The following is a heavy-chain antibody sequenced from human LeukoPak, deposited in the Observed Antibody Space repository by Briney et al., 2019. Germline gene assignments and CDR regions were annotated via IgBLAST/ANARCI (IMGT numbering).Heavy chain of an antibody. J-gene: IGHJ4*02. CDR1: GFTFSSYS. CDR2: ISSSSSYI. Sequence: GGSLRLSCAASGFTFSSYSMNWVRQAPGKGLEGVSSISSSSSYIYYADSVKGRFTISRDNAKNSLYLQMNSLRAEDTAVYYCARYCGGDCYQYYFDYWGQGTLVTVSS. V-gene: IGHV3-21*01. CDR3: ARYCGGDCYQYYFDY. D-gene: IGHD2-21*02.